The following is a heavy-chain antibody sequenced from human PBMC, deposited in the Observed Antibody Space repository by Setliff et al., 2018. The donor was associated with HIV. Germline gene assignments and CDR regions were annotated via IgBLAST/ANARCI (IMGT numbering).Heavy chain of an antibody. CDR2: INPGNGNT. CDR3: AREPIGGDDAFDI. J-gene: IGHJ3*02. Sequence: GASVKVSCKASGYTFTNYAIHWVRQAPGQRLEWMGWINPGNGNTKYSQKFQGRVTITRDTFATTAYMELSSLRSEDTAIFYCAREPIGGDDAFDIWGQGTMVTVSS. CDR1: GYTFTNYA. D-gene: IGHD2-21*02. V-gene: IGHV1-3*01.